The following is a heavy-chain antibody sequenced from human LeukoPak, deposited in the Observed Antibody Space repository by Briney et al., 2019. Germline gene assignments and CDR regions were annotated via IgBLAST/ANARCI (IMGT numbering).Heavy chain of an antibody. CDR3: ASVRGYSGEVALAY. V-gene: IGHV1-69*13. CDR1: GGTFSSYA. D-gene: IGHD5-12*01. J-gene: IGHJ4*02. CDR2: IVPIFGTA. Sequence: SVKVSCKASGGTFSSYAISWVRQAPGQGLEWMGGIVPIFGTANYAQKFQGRVTITADESTSTAYMELSSLRSEDTAVYYCASVRGYSGEVALAYWGQGTLVTVSS.